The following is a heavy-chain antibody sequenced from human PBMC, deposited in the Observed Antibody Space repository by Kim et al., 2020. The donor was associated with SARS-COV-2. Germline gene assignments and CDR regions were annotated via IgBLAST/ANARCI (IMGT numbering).Heavy chain of an antibody. J-gene: IGHJ4*02. V-gene: IGHV3-33*01. CDR3: ARDWDSVVDYDNLTGYFNFED. CDR1: GFTFNNYG. CDR2: IWYDGSDK. D-gene: IGHD3-9*01. Sequence: GGSLRLSCAASGFTFNNYGMHWVRQAPGKGLEWVGIIWYDGSDKYYADSVKGRFTISRDNSKNTLYLQMNSLRAEDTAVYYCARDWDSVVDYDNLTGYFNFEDWGQGTLVTVSS.